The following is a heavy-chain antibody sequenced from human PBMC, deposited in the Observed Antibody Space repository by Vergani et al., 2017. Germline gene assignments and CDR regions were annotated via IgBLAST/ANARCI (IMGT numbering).Heavy chain of an antibody. Sequence: HVQLQESGPGLVKPSQTLSLTCTVSGGSISSCGYYWSWIRQHPGKGLEWIGYIYYSGSTYYNPSLKSRVTISVDTSKNQVSLKLSSVTAADTAVYYCARGITMIVVVTDYYRDVWGKGTMVTVSS. J-gene: IGHJ6*03. D-gene: IGHD3-22*01. CDR1: GGSISSCGYY. CDR2: IYYSGST. CDR3: ARGITMIVVVTDYYRDV. V-gene: IGHV4-31*03.